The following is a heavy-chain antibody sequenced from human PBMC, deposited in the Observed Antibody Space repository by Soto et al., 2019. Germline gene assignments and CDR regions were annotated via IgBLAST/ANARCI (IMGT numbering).Heavy chain of an antibody. CDR1: GYIFPDYY. Sequence: QVPLVQSGAEVKKPGASVKVSCKASGYIFPDYYVHWVRQAPGEGLEWMGRINPNGGGTNYAQKFEGWVTMTTDTSISTAYMELGRLNFDDTAVYYCARGEQLVHFDSWGQGTLVTVSS. V-gene: IGHV1-2*04. CDR2: INPNGGGT. CDR3: ARGEQLVHFDS. D-gene: IGHD6-6*01. J-gene: IGHJ4*01.